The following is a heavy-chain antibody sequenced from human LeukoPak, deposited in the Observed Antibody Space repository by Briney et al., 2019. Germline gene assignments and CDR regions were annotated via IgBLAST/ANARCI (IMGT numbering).Heavy chain of an antibody. V-gene: IGHV4-39*01. J-gene: IGHJ3*02. D-gene: IGHD3-10*01. CDR3: ARSITMVRGESDAFDI. Sequence: PSETLSLTCTVSGGSISSSSYYWGWIRQPPGKGLEWIGSIYYSGSTYYNPSLKSRVTISVDTSKNQFSLKLSSVTAADTAVYYCARSITMVRGESDAFDIWGQGTMVTVSS. CDR1: GGSISSSSYY. CDR2: IYYSGST.